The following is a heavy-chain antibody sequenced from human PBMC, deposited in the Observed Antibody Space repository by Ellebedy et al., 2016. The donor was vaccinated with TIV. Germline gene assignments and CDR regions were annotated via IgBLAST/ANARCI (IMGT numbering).Heavy chain of an antibody. CDR2: ISGSGSST. Sequence: GESLKISXAASGFTFSIYAMTWVRQAPGKGLQWVSAISGSGSSTYYADSVKGRFTISRDNSKNTLFLQMNSLRAEDTAVYYCAKCHYFVTTFWFDPWGQGTLVTVSS. CDR3: AKCHYFVTTFWFDP. D-gene: IGHD4-17*01. V-gene: IGHV3-23*01. CDR1: GFTFSIYA. J-gene: IGHJ5*02.